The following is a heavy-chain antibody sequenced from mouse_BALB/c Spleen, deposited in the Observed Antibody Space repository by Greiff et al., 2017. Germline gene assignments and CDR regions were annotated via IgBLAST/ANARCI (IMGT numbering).Heavy chain of an antibody. V-gene: IGHV1-69*01. D-gene: IGHD2-3*01. J-gene: IGHJ1*01. CDR1: GYTFTDYW. CDR3: ATETEKGGYYVGCYFDV. CDR2: IDPSDSNT. Sequence: QVQLQQPGAELVMPGASVKMSCTASGYTFTDYWMHWVKQRPGQGLEWIGAIDPSDSNTSYNQKFKGKATLTVDESSSTAYMQLSSLTSEDTAVYYCATETEKGGYYVGCYFDVWGEGTTVTVSS.